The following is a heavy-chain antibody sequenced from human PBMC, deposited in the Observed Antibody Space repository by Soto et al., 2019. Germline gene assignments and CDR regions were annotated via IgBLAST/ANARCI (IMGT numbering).Heavy chain of an antibody. CDR1: GGTFSSYA. CDR3: ARAKRDCSGGSCPPPV. J-gene: IGHJ6*02. V-gene: IGHV1-69*12. D-gene: IGHD2-15*01. CDR2: IIPIFGTA. Sequence: QVQLVQSGAEVKKPGSSVKVSCQASGGTFSSYAISWVRQAPGQGLEWLGGIIPIFGTANYAQKFQGRVTITADESTSTAYMELSSLRSEDTAVYYCARAKRDCSGGSCPPPVWGQGTTVTVSS.